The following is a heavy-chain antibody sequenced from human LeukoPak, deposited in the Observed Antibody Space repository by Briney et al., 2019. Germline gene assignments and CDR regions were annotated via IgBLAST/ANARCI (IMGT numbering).Heavy chain of an antibody. V-gene: IGHV4-59*08. CDR2: MYYSGST. Sequence: SETLSLTCTVSGGSISSYYWSWIRQPQGKGLEWIGYMYYSGSTNYNPSLKSRVTISLDTSKNQFSLKLSSVTAADTAVYYCARSSSGWYYFDYWGQGTLVTVSS. CDR3: ARSSSGWYYFDY. CDR1: GGSISSYY. J-gene: IGHJ4*02. D-gene: IGHD6-19*01.